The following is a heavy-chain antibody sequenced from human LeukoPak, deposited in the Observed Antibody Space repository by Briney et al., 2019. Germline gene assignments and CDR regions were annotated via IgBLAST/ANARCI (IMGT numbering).Heavy chain of an antibody. D-gene: IGHD7-27*01. CDR1: GFTFSSYA. Sequence: GGSLRLSCAASGFTFSSYAMHWVRQAPGKGLEWVAVISYDGSNKYYADSVKGRFTISRDNSKNTLYLQMNSLRAEDTAVYYCARSATGGSYFYYYYYMDVWGEGTTVTVSS. V-gene: IGHV3-30*04. CDR3: ARSATGGSYFYYYYYMDV. CDR2: ISYDGSNK. J-gene: IGHJ6*03.